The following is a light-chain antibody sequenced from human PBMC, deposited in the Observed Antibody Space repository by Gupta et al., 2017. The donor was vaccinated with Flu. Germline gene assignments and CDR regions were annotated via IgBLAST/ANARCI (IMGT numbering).Light chain of an antibody. Sequence: SYVLTPPPSVSVAPGQTARFTCGGNNIGSKGVHWYQQKPGQAPVRVVDDDSARPSGIPERFSGSNAGNTATLTISRVEAGDEADYYCQAWDSNSEHCVFGGGTNMTVL. J-gene: IGLJ2*01. CDR3: QAWDSNSEHCV. CDR2: DDS. CDR1: NIGSKG. V-gene: IGLV3-21*02.